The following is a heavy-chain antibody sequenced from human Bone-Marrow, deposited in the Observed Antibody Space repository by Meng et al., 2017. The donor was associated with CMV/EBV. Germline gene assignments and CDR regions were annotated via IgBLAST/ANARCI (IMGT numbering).Heavy chain of an antibody. V-gene: IGHV3-23*01. J-gene: IGHJ5*02. CDR3: AKATYGDYVGWFDP. Sequence: GESLKISCAASGFTFSSYAMSWVRQAPGKGLEWVSAISGSGGSTYYADSVKGRFTISRDNSKNTLYLQMNSLRAEDTAVYYCAKATYGDYVGWFDPWGQGTLVTVPS. D-gene: IGHD4-17*01. CDR2: ISGSGGST. CDR1: GFTFSSYA.